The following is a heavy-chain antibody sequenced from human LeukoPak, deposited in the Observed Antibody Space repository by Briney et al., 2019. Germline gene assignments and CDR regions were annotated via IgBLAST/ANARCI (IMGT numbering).Heavy chain of an antibody. V-gene: IGHV3-30*04. CDR3: ARGSAYGDYDFDY. D-gene: IGHD4-17*01. Sequence: PGGSLRLSCAASGFTVSSYPMHWVRQAPGKGLEWVAVISYDGSNNFYADSVKGRFTISRDDSKNTLYLQMNSLRAEDTALYYCARGSAYGDYDFDYWGQGTLVTVSS. J-gene: IGHJ4*02. CDR2: ISYDGSNN. CDR1: GFTVSSYP.